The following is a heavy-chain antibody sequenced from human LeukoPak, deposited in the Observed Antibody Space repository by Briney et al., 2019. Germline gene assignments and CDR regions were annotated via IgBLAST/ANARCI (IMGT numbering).Heavy chain of an antibody. CDR3: ARAPKLAMGLHYY. CDR2: ISSSGSTI. V-gene: IGHV3-11*04. J-gene: IGHJ4*02. D-gene: IGHD5-24*01. CDR1: GFTFSDYY. Sequence: GGSLRLSCAASGFTFSDYYMSWIRQAPGKGLEWVSYISSSGSTIYYADSVKGRFTISRDNAKNTLYLQMNSLGAEDTAVYYCARAPKLAMGLHYYWGQGTLVTVSS.